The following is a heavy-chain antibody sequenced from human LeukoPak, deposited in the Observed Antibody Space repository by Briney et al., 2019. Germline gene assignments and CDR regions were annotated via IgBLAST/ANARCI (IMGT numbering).Heavy chain of an antibody. CDR2: INPSGGST. V-gene: IGHV1-46*01. CDR3: VRNVDSGFDY. J-gene: IGHJ4*02. D-gene: IGHD3/OR15-3a*01. CDR1: GYTFTTHY. Sequence: ASVKVSCKPSGYTFTTHYIHWVRQAPGQGLEWIGMINPSGGSTSFAQKFQGGVTMTRDTSTSTVYMELSSLRSDDTAMCYCVRNVDSGFDYWGQGTLVTVSS.